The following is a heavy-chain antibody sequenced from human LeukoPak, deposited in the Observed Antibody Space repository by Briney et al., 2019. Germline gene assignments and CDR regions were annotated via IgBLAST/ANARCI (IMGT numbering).Heavy chain of an antibody. V-gene: IGHV4-61*02. CDR1: GGSISSGSYY. CDR3: ARATPRDAFDI. J-gene: IGHJ3*02. Sequence: PPETLSLTCTVSGGSISSGSYYWSWIRQPAGKGLEGIGRVYTSGSTNYNPSLKSRVTISVDTSKNQFSLKLSSVTAADTAVYYCARATPRDAFDIWGQGTMVTVSS. CDR2: VYTSGST.